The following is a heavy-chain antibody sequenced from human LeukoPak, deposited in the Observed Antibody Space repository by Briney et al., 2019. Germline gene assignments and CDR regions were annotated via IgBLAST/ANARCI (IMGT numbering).Heavy chain of an antibody. CDR2: IYYSGST. Sequence: PSETLSLTCSVSGGSISSGDYYWSWIRQPPGKGLEWIGYIYYSGSTYYNPSLKSRVTISVDTSKNQFSLKLSSVTAADTAVYYCARVLSTGWELWFDYWGQGTLVTVSS. CDR1: GGSISSGDYY. CDR3: ARVLSTGWELWFDY. J-gene: IGHJ4*02. V-gene: IGHV4-30-4*01. D-gene: IGHD1-26*01.